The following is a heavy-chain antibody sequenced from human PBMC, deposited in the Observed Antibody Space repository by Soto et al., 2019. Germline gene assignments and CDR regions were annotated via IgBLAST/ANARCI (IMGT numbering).Heavy chain of an antibody. D-gene: IGHD6-13*01. Sequence: GCMGLSCAASGVTFSTYGVNWVRKAPGKGLEWISYISIGSTTIFYADSVKGRFTISRDNAKNSLYLQMNSLRDEDTSVYYCARDNGIAGSFDPWGQGTLVTVSS. CDR1: GVTFSTYG. V-gene: IGHV3-48*02. CDR2: ISIGSTTI. CDR3: ARDNGIAGSFDP. J-gene: IGHJ5*02.